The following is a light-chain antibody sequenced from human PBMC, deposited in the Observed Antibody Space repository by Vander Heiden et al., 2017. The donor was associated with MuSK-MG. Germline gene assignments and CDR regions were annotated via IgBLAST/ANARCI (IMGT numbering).Light chain of an antibody. CDR1: QSITNS. V-gene: IGKV1-39*01. J-gene: IGKJ2*01. CDR2: AAS. Sequence: DIQMTQSPSSLSASVGDRVTITCRASQSITNSLNWYQQKPGKPPNLLIYAASSLQSGVPSRFSGSGYGTDFTLTISSLQPEDFATYYCQQSFCTLYSFGQGTKLEI. CDR3: QQSFCTLYS.